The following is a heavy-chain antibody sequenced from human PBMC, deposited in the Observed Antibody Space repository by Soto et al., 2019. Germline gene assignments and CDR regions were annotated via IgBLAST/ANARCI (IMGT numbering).Heavy chain of an antibody. Sequence: EVQLVESGGGLVQPGGSLRLSCAASGFTFTSHWMHWVRHVPGQGLVWVSRIDNGGYGTLYADSVGGRLTISRDNARNTLYLQMYGLRAEDTAVYYCARGVINSGYYIDYWGQGTLVTVSS. J-gene: IGHJ4*02. CDR1: GFTFTSHW. D-gene: IGHD3-22*01. CDR3: ARGVINSGYYIDY. V-gene: IGHV3-74*01. CDR2: IDNGGYGT.